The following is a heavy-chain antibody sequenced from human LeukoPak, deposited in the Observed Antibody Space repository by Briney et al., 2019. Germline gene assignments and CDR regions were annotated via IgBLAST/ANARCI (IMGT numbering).Heavy chain of an antibody. V-gene: IGHV4-59*01. CDR2: ISYSGST. CDR3: ARTDYGDYRAWYFDL. CDR1: GGSISSYY. D-gene: IGHD4-17*01. Sequence: SETLSLTCTVSGGSISSYYWSWIRQPPGKGLEWIDYISYSGSTNYNSSLKSRVTISVDTSTNQFSLKLSSVTAADTAVYYCARTDYGDYRAWYFDLWGRGTLVTVSS. J-gene: IGHJ2*01.